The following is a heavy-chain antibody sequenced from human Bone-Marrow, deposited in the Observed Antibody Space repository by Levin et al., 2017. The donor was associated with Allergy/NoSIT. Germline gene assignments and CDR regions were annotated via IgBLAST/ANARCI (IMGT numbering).Heavy chain of an antibody. Sequence: GESLKISCAASGFTFSSYAMHWVRQAPGKGLEWVAVISYDGSNKYYADSVKGRFTISRDNSKNTLYLQMNSLRAEDTAVYYCAREVGIAAAYFDYWGQGTLVTVSS. CDR2: ISYDGSNK. CDR3: AREVGIAAAYFDY. D-gene: IGHD6-13*01. V-gene: IGHV3-30-3*01. J-gene: IGHJ4*02. CDR1: GFTFSSYA.